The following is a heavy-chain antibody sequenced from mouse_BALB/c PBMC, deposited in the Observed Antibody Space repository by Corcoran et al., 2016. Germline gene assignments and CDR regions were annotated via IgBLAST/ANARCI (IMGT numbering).Heavy chain of an antibody. CDR2: RNTYTGEP. CDR1: GYTFTNYG. V-gene: IGHV9-1*02. CDR3: ASYGNYLYYFDY. J-gene: IGHJ2*01. D-gene: IGHD2-1*01. Sequence: QIQLVQSGPELKKPGETVKISCKASGYTFTNYGMNWVKQAPGKGLKWMGWRNTYTGEPTYADDFKGRFAFSLETSASTAYLQINNLKNEDMATYFCASYGNYLYYFDYWGQGTTLTVSS.